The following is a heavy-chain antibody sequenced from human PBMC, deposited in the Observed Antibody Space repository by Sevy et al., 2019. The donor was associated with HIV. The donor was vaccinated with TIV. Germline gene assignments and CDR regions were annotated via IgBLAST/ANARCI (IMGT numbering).Heavy chain of an antibody. V-gene: IGHV3-21*01. D-gene: IGHD3-10*01. CDR1: GFTFNKYN. Sequence: GGSLRLSCAASGFTFNKYNMIWVRQAPGKGLEWVSFISSGSNYIYYADSVRGRFTTSRDNAKNSLYLQMNTLRAKDTAVYYCAREGSGRYWGQGTLVTVSS. CDR3: AREGSGRY. J-gene: IGHJ4*02. CDR2: ISSGSNYI.